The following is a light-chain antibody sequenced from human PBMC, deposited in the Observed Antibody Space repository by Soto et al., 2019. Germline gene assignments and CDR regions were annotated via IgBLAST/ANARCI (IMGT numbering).Light chain of an antibody. J-gene: IGKJ1*01. CDR1: QSVSSY. Sequence: EIVLTQSPATLSLSPGERATLSCRASQSVSSYLAWYQQKPGQAPRLLIYDASNRATGIPARFSGSGSGTDFTLTINSLEPEDFAVYYCQQRSNWSWTFGQGPKVEIK. CDR3: QQRSNWSWT. CDR2: DAS. V-gene: IGKV3-11*01.